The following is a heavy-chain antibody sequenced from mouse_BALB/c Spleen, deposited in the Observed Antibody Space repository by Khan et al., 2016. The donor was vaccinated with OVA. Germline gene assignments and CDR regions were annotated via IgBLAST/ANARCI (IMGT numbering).Heavy chain of an antibody. J-gene: IGHJ3*01. CDR2: VSTNYGGT. D-gene: IGHD2-3*01. CDR3: ARDDGYSLFAY. Sequence: QVQLKQSGPELVRPGVSVKISCKGSDYTFTDYPMHWVKQSHAKSLEWMGAVSTNYGGTNYTQKFKGQAIMTVDKSSSTAYMELARLTSEDSAIYFGARDDGYSLFAYWGQGTLVTVSA. V-gene: IGHV1S137*01. CDR1: DYTFTDYP.